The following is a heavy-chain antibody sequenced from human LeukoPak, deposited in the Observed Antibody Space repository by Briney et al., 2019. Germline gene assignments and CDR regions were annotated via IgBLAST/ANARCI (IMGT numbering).Heavy chain of an antibody. V-gene: IGHV1-18*04. CDR1: GYTFTGYY. CDR3: AKGRRSSFFDY. CDR2: ISTYNGNT. Sequence: GPVKVSCKASGYTFTGYYLHWVRQAPGQGLEWMGWISTYNGNTNYAQKLQGRVTMTIDTSTTTAYMELRSLRSDDTAVYYCAKGRRSSFFDYWGQGTLVTVSS. J-gene: IGHJ4*02.